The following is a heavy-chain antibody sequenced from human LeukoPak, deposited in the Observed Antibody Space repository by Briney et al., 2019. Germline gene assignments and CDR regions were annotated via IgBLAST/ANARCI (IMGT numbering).Heavy chain of an antibody. Sequence: SETLSLTCTVSGDSISSHYWGWIRQPAGKGLEWIGRIYTSGSTNYNPSLRSRVTMSVDTSKNQFSLKLSSVTAADTAVYYCEREPGGGLLFDYWGQGTLVTVSS. CDR1: GDSISSHY. D-gene: IGHD3-16*01. V-gene: IGHV4-4*07. J-gene: IGHJ4*02. CDR2: IYTSGST. CDR3: EREPGGGLLFDY.